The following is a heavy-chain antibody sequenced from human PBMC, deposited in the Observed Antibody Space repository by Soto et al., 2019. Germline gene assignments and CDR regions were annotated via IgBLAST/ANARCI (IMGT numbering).Heavy chain of an antibody. CDR2: ISGSGGST. V-gene: IGHV3-23*01. J-gene: IGHJ4*02. CDR1: GFTFSSYA. CDR3: AKGTINYYGSGSYYDY. D-gene: IGHD3-10*01. Sequence: PGGSLRLSCAASGFTFSSYAMSWVRQAPGKGLEWVSAISGSGGSTYYADSVKGRFTISRDNSKNTLYLQMNSLRAEDTAVYYRAKGTINYYGSGSYYDYWGQGTLVTVSS.